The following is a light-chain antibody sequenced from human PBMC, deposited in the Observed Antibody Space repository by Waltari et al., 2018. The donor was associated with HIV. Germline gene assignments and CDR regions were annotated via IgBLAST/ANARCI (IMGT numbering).Light chain of an antibody. CDR3: YSTDSSVDHRGV. CDR2: DDT. J-gene: IGLJ3*02. V-gene: IGLV3-10*01. CDR1: ALPKKY. Sequence: SYELTQPPSVSVSPGQTARITCSGDALPKKYAYWYQQRSGQAPVLVIYDDTKRPSGIPERVSGSSSGTMATLTITGAQVEDEADYYCYSTDSSVDHRGVFGGGTKVTVL.